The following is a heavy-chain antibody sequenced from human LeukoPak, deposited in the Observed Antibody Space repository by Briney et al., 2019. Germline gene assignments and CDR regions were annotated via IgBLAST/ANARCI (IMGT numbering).Heavy chain of an antibody. V-gene: IGHV1-18*01. J-gene: IGHJ5*02. CDR2: ISAYNGNT. CDR1: GYTFTSYG. D-gene: IGHD2-15*01. CDR3: ASRKGGWNWFDP. Sequence: ASVKVSCKASGYTFTSYGISWVRQAPGQGREWMGWISAYNGNTNYAQKLQGRVTITTDTSTSTAYMELRSLRSDDTAVYYCASRKGGWNWFDPWGQGTLVTVSS.